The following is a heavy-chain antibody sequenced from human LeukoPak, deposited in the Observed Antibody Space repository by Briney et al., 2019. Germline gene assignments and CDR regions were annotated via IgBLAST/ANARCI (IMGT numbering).Heavy chain of an antibody. CDR3: ASFGPHEWELRDY. Sequence: GGSLRLSCAASEFSVGSNYMTWVRQAPGKGLEWVSLIYSGGSTYYADSVKGRFTISRDNSKNTLYLQMNRLRAEDTAVYYCASFGPHEWELRDYWGQGTLVTVSS. V-gene: IGHV3-66*01. D-gene: IGHD1-26*01. CDR1: EFSVGSNY. J-gene: IGHJ4*02. CDR2: IYSGGST.